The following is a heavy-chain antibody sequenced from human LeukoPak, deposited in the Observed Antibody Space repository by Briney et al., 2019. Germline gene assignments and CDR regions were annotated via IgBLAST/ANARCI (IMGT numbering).Heavy chain of an antibody. D-gene: IGHD2-15*01. J-gene: IGHJ4*02. CDR3: ARAGYYRFDY. CDR1: GFTFSSYW. Sequence: GGSLRLSCAASGFTFSSYWVHWVRQAPGKGLEWVSRIDSDGSTINYADSVKGRFTISRDNAENTLYLQMNSLRAEDTAIYFCARAGYYRFDYWGQGTLVTVSS. CDR2: IDSDGSTI. V-gene: IGHV3-74*01.